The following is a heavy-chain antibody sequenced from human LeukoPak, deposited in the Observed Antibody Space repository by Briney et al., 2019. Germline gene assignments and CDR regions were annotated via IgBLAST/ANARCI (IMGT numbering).Heavy chain of an antibody. CDR1: GFTFSSDS. CDR3: AKGDYGDSPFDP. CDR2: MRYDGSNK. V-gene: IGHV3-30*02. D-gene: IGHD4-17*01. J-gene: IGHJ5*02. Sequence: GGSLRLSCAASGFTFSSDSMHWVRQAPGKGLEWVAFMRYDGSNKYYADSVKGRFTISRDNSKNTLYLQMNSLRAEDTAVYYCAKGDYGDSPFDPWGQGTLVTVSS.